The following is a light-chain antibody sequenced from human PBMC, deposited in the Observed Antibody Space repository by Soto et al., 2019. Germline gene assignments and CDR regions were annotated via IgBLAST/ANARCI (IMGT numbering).Light chain of an antibody. J-gene: IGLJ1*01. CDR1: SSDVGGYNY. Sequence: QSVLAQPRSVSGSPGQSVTISCTGTSSDVGGYNYVSWYQQHPGKAPKLMIYDVSKRPSGVPDRFSGSKSGNTASLTISGLQAEDEADYYCSSYARSSTYVFGTGTKITVL. V-gene: IGLV2-11*01. CDR2: DVS. CDR3: SSYARSSTYV.